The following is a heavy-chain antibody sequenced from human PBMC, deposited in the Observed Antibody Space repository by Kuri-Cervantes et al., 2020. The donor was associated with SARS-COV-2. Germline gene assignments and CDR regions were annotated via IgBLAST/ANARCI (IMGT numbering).Heavy chain of an antibody. CDR2: FDPEDGET. D-gene: IGHD3-22*01. J-gene: IGHJ4*02. CDR3: ARDLGYYYDSSGPPPLGY. Sequence: ASVKVSCKVCGCTLTELSMHWVRQAPGKGLEWMGGFDPEDGETIYAQKFQGRVTMTEDTSTDTAYMELSSLRSEDTAVYYCARDLGYYYDSSGPPPLGYWGQGTLVTVSS. CDR1: GCTLTELS. V-gene: IGHV1-24*01.